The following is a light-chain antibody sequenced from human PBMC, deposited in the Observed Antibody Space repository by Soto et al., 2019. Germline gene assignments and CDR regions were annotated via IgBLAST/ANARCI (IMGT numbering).Light chain of an antibody. J-gene: IGKJ1*01. CDR1: QGIGSD. CDR2: SAS. V-gene: IGKV1-6*01. Sequence: AIQMTQSPSSLSASVGDRVTITCRASQGIGSDLGWYQQKPGKAPKLLIYSASSLQSGVPSRFSGSGSGTDFTLTISSLQPEDFATYLCLQDYNYPQTFGQGTKVDIK. CDR3: LQDYNYPQT.